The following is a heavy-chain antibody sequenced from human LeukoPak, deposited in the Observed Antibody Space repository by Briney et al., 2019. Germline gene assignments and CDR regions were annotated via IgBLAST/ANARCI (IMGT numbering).Heavy chain of an antibody. D-gene: IGHD3-22*01. V-gene: IGHV3-69-1*02. CDR2: IRSTSTI. Sequence: GGSLRLSCAASGFTFSSYSMNWVRQAPGKGLECVSYIRSTSTIYYADSVKGRFTISRDNAKNSLYLLMNSLRTEDTAVYYCAATYYYDGSGDYWGQGTLVTVSS. J-gene: IGHJ4*02. CDR3: AATYYYDGSGDY. CDR1: GFTFSSYS.